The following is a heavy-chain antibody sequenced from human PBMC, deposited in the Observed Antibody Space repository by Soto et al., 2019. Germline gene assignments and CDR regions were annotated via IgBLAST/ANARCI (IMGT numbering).Heavy chain of an antibody. CDR3: ARVLDYDYVWGTYPLNWFDP. J-gene: IGHJ5*02. Sequence: MSWVRQAPGKGLEWVSGINWNGGSTGYADSVKGRFTISRDNAKNSLYLQMNSLRAEDTAVYYCARVLDYDYVWGTYPLNWFDP. CDR2: INWNGGST. D-gene: IGHD3-16*02. V-gene: IGHV3-20*03.